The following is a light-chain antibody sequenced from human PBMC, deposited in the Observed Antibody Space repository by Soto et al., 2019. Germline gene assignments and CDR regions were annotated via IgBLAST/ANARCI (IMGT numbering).Light chain of an antibody. CDR3: QQYGASPR. J-gene: IGKJ5*01. Sequence: DIVLTQSPGTLSLSPGERATLSCRASQSVSSSYLAWYQHKPGQAPRLLIYGASNRATGIPDMFSGSGSGTDFTLTINRLEPEDFAVYFCQQYGASPRFGQGTRLEIK. CDR2: GAS. CDR1: QSVSSSY. V-gene: IGKV3-20*01.